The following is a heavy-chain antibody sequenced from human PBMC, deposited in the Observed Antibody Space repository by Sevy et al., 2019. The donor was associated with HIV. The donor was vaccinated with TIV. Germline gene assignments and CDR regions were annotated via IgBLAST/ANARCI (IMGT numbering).Heavy chain of an antibody. J-gene: IGHJ6*02. CDR3: ARDYFGSGTYYKHHYGMDV. CDR1: HGSISTGDYY. Sequence: SETLSLTCTDSHGSISTGDYYWSWIRQSPGKGLEWIGYIYHSGSTYYNPSLKSRVPISLDTSKNQFSLRLTSVTAAYTAVYYCARDYFGSGTYYKHHYGMDVWGRGTTVTVSS. V-gene: IGHV4-30-4*01. CDR2: IYHSGST. D-gene: IGHD3-10*01.